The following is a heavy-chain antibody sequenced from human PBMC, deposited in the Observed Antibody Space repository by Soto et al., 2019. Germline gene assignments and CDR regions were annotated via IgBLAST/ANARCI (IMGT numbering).Heavy chain of an antibody. CDR3: ARDPPDFHSAFDS. D-gene: IGHD4-4*01. CDR2: TYYRSKWSS. V-gene: IGHV6-1*01. Sequence: SQTLSLTCAISGDSVSNNRAAWNWIRQSPSRGLEWLGRTYYRSKWSSDYSPSVKSRITINSDASKNQFSLQLNSVTPGDTAIYYCARDPPDFHSAFDSWGQGTLVTVSS. CDR1: GDSVSNNRAA. J-gene: IGHJ4*02.